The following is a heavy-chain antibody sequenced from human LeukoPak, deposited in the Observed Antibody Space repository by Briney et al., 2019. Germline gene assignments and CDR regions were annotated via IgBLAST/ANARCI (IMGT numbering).Heavy chain of an antibody. Sequence: GGSLRLSCTASGFSFSGHWMHWARQLPGKGLVWVSRISPTGSTTSYADSVKGRFTISRDNSKNTLFLQMNSLRAEDTAVYYCARDVDYFADYWGQGTLVTVSS. D-gene: IGHD3-10*01. V-gene: IGHV3-74*01. CDR1: GFSFSGHW. CDR3: ARDVDYFADY. CDR2: ISPTGSTT. J-gene: IGHJ4*02.